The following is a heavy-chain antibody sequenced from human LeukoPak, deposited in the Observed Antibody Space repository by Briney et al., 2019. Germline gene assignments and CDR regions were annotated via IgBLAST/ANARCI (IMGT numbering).Heavy chain of an antibody. V-gene: IGHV4-59*08. J-gene: IGHJ3*02. CDR1: GGSISRHY. CDR2: IYYSGIT. D-gene: IGHD3-9*01. Sequence: SETLSLTCTVSGGSISRHYWSWIRQPPGKGLEWIGYIYYSGITNYNPSLKSRVTVSVDTSKNQFSLKLTSVTAADTAMYYCARCYDILTGYKAFDIWGQGTMVTVSS. CDR3: ARCYDILTGYKAFDI.